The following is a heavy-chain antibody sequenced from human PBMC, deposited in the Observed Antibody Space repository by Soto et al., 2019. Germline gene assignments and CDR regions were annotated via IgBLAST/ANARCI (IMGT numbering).Heavy chain of an antibody. J-gene: IGHJ4*02. V-gene: IGHV1-58*02. CDR1: GFTFTSSA. CDR2: IVVGSGNT. Sequence: GASVKVSCKASGFTFTSSAMQWVRQARGQRLEWIGWIVVGSGNTNYAQKFQERVTITRDMSTSTAYMELSSLRSEDTAVYYCAALSRGLEPLDYWGQGTLVTVS. D-gene: IGHD1-1*01. CDR3: AALSRGLEPLDY.